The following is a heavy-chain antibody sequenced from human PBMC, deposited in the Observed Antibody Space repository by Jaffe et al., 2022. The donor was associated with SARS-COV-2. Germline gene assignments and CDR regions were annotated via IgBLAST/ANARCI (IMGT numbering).Heavy chain of an antibody. D-gene: IGHD4-17*01. J-gene: IGHJ4*02. V-gene: IGHV4-39*01. Sequence: QLQLQESGPGLVKPSETLSLTCTVSGGSISSSSYYWGWIRQPPGKGLEWIGSIYYSGSTYYNPSLKSRVTISVDTSKNQFSLKLSSVTAADTAVYYCARLYSTVVTGGDFDYWGQGTLVTVSS. CDR2: IYYSGST. CDR3: ARLYSTVVTGGDFDY. CDR1: GGSISSSSYY.